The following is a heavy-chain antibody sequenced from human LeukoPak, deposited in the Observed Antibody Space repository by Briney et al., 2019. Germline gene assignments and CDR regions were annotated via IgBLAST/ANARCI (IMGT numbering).Heavy chain of an antibody. D-gene: IGHD5-24*01. Sequence: GGSLRLSCTASGFTFSTYIMNWVRQAPVKGLEWVSYISSSSSTIYYADSVKGRFTISRDNAKNSLYLQMNSLRDEDTAVYYCARASFQRWLQLGGDWGQGALVTVSS. CDR1: GFTFSTYI. CDR3: ARASFQRWLQLGGD. V-gene: IGHV3-48*02. CDR2: ISSSSSTI. J-gene: IGHJ4*02.